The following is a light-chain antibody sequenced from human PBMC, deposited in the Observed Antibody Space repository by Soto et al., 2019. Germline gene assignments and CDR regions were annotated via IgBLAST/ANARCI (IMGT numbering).Light chain of an antibody. CDR2: GAS. V-gene: IGKV3-20*01. CDR3: QHYGSSAYT. CDR1: QSVSSSY. J-gene: IGKJ2*01. Sequence: EIVLTQSPGTLSLSPGERATLSCRASQSVSSSYLAWYQRKPGQPPRLLIYGASSRATGIPDRFSGSGSGTDFTLTISRLEPEDFAVYYCQHYGSSAYTVGQGTKLEIK.